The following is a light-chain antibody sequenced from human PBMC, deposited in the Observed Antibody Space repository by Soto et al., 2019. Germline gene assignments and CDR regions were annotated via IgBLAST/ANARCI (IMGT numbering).Light chain of an antibody. Sequence: SVLTQPASVSGSPGQSITISCTGTSSDVGGYNYVSWYQQHPDKAPKLIIFGVSNRPSGISNRFSASKSGNTASLTISGLQAEDEADYYCGSYTSSTLVLFGGGTKVTVL. CDR2: GVS. CDR3: GSYTSSTLVL. J-gene: IGLJ2*01. CDR1: SSDVGGYNY. V-gene: IGLV2-14*01.